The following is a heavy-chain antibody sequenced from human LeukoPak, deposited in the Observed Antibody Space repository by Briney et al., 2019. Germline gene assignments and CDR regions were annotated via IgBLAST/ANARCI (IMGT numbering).Heavy chain of an antibody. D-gene: IGHD5-12*01. V-gene: IGHV3-30-3*01. CDR1: GFTFSTYT. CDR2: ISYDGTNQ. Sequence: GRSLRLSCAASGFTFSTYTMHWVRQAPGKGLEWVALISYDGTNQYYADSVKGRFTISRDNSKNTVYLQMNRLRSEDTGVYYCARVVATIVVDMENFQHWGQGTLVAVSS. CDR3: ARVVATIVVDMENFQH. J-gene: IGHJ1*01.